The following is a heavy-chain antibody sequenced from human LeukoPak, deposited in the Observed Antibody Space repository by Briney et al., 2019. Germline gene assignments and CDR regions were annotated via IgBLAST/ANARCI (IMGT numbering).Heavy chain of an antibody. V-gene: IGHV3-21*01. J-gene: IGHJ4*02. D-gene: IGHD6-19*01. CDR2: ISSSSSYI. CDR1: GFTFSSYS. CDR3: ARDTEQWLVLDY. Sequence: GGSLRLSCAASGFTFSSYSMNWVRQAPGKGLEWVSSISSSSSYIYYADSVKGRFTISRDNSKNTLYLQMGSLRAEDMAVYYCARDTEQWLVLDYWGQGTLVTVSS.